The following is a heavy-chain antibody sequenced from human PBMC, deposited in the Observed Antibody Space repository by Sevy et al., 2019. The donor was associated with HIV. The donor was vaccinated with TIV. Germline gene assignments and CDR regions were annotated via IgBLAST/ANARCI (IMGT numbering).Heavy chain of an antibody. D-gene: IGHD3-10*01. V-gene: IGHV1-18*01. Sequence: ASVKVSCKASGYTFSSNVITWVRQAPGQGLEWMGWIGLYNGNSNYAQKFRDRVTMTADTSTSTAYMELRSLRSDDTAVYYCARVPTYYYGSATYFDSWGQGSLVTVSS. J-gene: IGHJ4*02. CDR2: IGLYNGNS. CDR3: ARVPTYYYGSATYFDS. CDR1: GYTFSSNV.